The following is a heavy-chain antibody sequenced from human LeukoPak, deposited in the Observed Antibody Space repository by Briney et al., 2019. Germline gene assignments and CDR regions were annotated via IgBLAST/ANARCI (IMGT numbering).Heavy chain of an antibody. J-gene: IGHJ5*02. D-gene: IGHD1-26*01. Sequence: GGSLRLSCAASGFTFSSYAMHWVRQAPGKGLEWVAVISYDGSNKYYADSVKGRFTIPRDNSKNTLYLQMNSLRAEDTAVYYCARIVGAIAQNWFDPWGQGTLVTVSS. CDR1: GFTFSSYA. V-gene: IGHV3-30*04. CDR2: ISYDGSNK. CDR3: ARIVGAIAQNWFDP.